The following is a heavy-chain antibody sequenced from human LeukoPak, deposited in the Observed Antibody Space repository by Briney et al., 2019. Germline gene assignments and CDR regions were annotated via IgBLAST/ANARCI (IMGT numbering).Heavy chain of an antibody. CDR1: GGSISSYY. Sequence: SETLSLTCTVSGGSISSYYWSWIRQPPGKGLEWIGYIYYGGSTNYNPSLKSRVTISVDTSKNQFSLRLSPVTAADTAVYYCARDWGVSARPGYMDVWGKGTTVTVSS. D-gene: IGHD6-6*01. J-gene: IGHJ6*03. CDR3: ARDWGVSARPGYMDV. CDR2: IYYGGST. V-gene: IGHV4-59*01.